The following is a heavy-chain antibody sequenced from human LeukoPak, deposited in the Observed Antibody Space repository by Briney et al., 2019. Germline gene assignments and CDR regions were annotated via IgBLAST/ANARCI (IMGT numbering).Heavy chain of an antibody. D-gene: IGHD6-19*01. CDR2: VSVDGSR. J-gene: IGHJ4*02. Sequence: ETLSLTCPVSSDFFTTSHWWNWVRQSPGEGLEWIGEVSVDGSRNYNPSIKSRVTMSLDKSKNQFSLNLNSVTAADTAVYYCARVIPHGWRQSDHWGQGILVIVSS. V-gene: IGHV4-4*02. CDR3: ARVIPHGWRQSDH. CDR1: SDFFTTSHW.